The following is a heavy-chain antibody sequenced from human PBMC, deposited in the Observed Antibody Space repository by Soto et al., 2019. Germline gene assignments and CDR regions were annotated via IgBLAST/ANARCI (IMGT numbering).Heavy chain of an antibody. Sequence: QMTLKESGPALVKPTQTLTLTCTFSGFSLSTSGVGVGWIRQPPGKALEWLALIYWDDDKRYSPSLKSRLTITKDTSKNQVVLTMTNMDPVDTATYYCTHKPSTVYYFDYWGQGALVTVSS. CDR1: GFSLSTSGVG. J-gene: IGHJ4*02. D-gene: IGHD1-20*01. CDR3: THKPSTVYYFDY. V-gene: IGHV2-5*02. CDR2: IYWDDDK.